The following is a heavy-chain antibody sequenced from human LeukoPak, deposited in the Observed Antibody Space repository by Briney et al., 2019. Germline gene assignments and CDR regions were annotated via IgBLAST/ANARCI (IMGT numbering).Heavy chain of an antibody. V-gene: IGHV3-53*01. Sequence: GRSLRLSCIDSGFTFGDYAMSWVRQAPGKGLEWVSVIYSGGTTYYAESVKGRFTISRDNSKNTLYLQMNSLRAEDTAVYYCARKSIATASGWAQFDSWGQGTLVIVSS. D-gene: IGHD1-1*01. CDR3: ARKSIATASGWAQFDS. CDR2: IYSGGTT. J-gene: IGHJ4*02. CDR1: GFTFGDYA.